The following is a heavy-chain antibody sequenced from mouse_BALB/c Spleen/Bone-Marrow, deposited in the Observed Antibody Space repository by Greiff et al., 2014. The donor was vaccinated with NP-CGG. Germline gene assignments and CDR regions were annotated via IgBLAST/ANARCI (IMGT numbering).Heavy chain of an antibody. V-gene: IGHV4-1*02. CDR1: GLDFSRYW. Sequence: EVMLVESGGGLVQPGGSLKLSCAASGLDFSRYWMSWVRQAPGKGLEWIGEINPDSSTINYKPSLKDKFIISRDNAKNTLYLQMSKVRSEDTALYYRARLGYYGYFDYWGQGTTLTVSS. CDR3: ARLGYYGYFDY. D-gene: IGHD2-3*01. CDR2: INPDSSTI. J-gene: IGHJ2*01.